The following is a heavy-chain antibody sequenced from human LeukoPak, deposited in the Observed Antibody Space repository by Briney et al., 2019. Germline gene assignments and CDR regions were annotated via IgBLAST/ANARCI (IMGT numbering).Heavy chain of an antibody. D-gene: IGHD3-22*01. J-gene: IGHJ4*02. V-gene: IGHV4-59*08. CDR1: GVSISSYF. CDR2: IYYSGST. CDR3: ARLRPAYYSDSSGNAYYFDY. Sequence: SETLSLTRTVSGVSISSYFWSWIRQPPGEGLEWMGYIYYSGSTNYNPPLKSRLTISVDTYMNQFSLQLSSVPAAEMAVYYCARLRPAYYSDSSGNAYYFDYWGQGTLVTVSS.